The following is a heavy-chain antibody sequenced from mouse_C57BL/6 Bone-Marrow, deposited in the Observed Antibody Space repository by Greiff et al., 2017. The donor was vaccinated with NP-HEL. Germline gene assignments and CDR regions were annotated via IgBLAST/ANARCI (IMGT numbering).Heavy chain of an antibody. Sequence: EVQLQQSGPVLVKPGASVKMSCKASGYTFTDYYMNWVKQSHGKSLEWIGVINPYNGGTSYNQKFKGKATLTVDKSSSTAYMELNSLTSEDSAVYYCARGETAGVFFAYWGQGTLVTVSA. CDR2: INPYNGGT. CDR3: ARGETAGVFFAY. CDR1: GYTFTDYY. D-gene: IGHD3-2*01. V-gene: IGHV1-19*01. J-gene: IGHJ3*01.